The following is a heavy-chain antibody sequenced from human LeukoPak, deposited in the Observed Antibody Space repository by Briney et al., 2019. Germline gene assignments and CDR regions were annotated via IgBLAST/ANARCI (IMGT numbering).Heavy chain of an antibody. Sequence: ASVKVSCKASGYTFTGYYMHWVRQAPGQGLEWMGWINPNSGGTNYAQKFQGWVTMTRDTSISTAFMELSRLRSDDTAVYYCAKDRHGMIYGDWYNWFDPWGQGTLVTVSS. V-gene: IGHV1-2*04. CDR1: GYTFTGYY. J-gene: IGHJ5*02. D-gene: IGHD4-17*01. CDR2: INPNSGGT. CDR3: AKDRHGMIYGDWYNWFDP.